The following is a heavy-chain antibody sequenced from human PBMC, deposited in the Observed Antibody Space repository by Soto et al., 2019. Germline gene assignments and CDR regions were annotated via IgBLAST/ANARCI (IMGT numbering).Heavy chain of an antibody. D-gene: IGHD1-1*01. CDR2: IYYSGST. CDR1: GGSISSYY. V-gene: IGHV4-59*01. CDR3: ARDEGWNVPFDY. J-gene: IGHJ4*02. Sequence: SETLSLTCTVSGGSISSYYWSWIRQPPGKGLEWIGYIYYSGSTNYNPSLKSRVTISVDTSKNQFSLKLSSVTAADTAVYYCARDEGWNVPFDYWGQGTLVTVSS.